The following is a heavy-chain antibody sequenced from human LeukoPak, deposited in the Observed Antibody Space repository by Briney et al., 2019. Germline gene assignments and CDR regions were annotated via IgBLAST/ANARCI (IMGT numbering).Heavy chain of an antibody. CDR2: IYSSGST. J-gene: IGHJ5*02. V-gene: IGHV4-39*07. CDR1: GGSISSRSYY. Sequence: PSETLSLTCTVSGGSISSRSYYWGWIRQPPGKGLEWIGRIYSSGSTNYNPSLKSRVTMSVDTSKNQFSLKLSSVTAADTVVYYCARYGSGSYPPYNWFDPWGQGTLVTVSS. CDR3: ARYGSGSYPPYNWFDP. D-gene: IGHD3-10*01.